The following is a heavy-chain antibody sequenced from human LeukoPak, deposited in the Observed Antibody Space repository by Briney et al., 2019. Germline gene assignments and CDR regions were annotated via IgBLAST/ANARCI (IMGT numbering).Heavy chain of an antibody. D-gene: IGHD1-7*01. CDR2: IYHSGST. CDR3: VSLVVGTMWTDF. V-gene: IGHV4-4*02. J-gene: IGHJ4*02. Sequence: SETLSLTCTVSGGSILSGNWWNWVRQPPGKGLEWIGEIYHSGSTNYNPSLKSRVTISVDKSKSQFSLRVTSVTAADAAKYYCVSLVVGTMWTDFWGQGTLVTVSS. CDR1: GGSILSGNW.